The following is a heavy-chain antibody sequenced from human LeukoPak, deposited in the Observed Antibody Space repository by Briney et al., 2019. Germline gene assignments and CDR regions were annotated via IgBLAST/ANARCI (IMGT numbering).Heavy chain of an antibody. Sequence: ASVKVFCKASGYTFTSYAMHWVRQAPGQRLEWMGWINAGNGNTKYSQKFQGRVTITRDTSASTAYMELSSLRSEDTAVYYCARGLPYSSSWYRGYYYYGMDVWGQGTTVTVSS. D-gene: IGHD6-13*01. CDR1: GYTFTSYA. CDR3: ARGLPYSSSWYRGYYYYGMDV. V-gene: IGHV1-3*01. J-gene: IGHJ6*02. CDR2: INAGNGNT.